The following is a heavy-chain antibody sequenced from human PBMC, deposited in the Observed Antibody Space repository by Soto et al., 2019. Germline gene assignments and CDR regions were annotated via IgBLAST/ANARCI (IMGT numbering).Heavy chain of an antibody. D-gene: IGHD3-9*01. CDR2: ISSSSRYI. CDR3: ARGFDILTGLYFQH. CDR1: GFTFSSYS. J-gene: IGHJ1*01. Sequence: EVQLVESGGGLVKPGGSLRLSCAASGFTFSSYSMNWVRQAPGKGLEWVSSISSSSRYIYYPDSVKGRFTISRDNAKNSLDLQMSRLRAEDTAVYYCARGFDILTGLYFQHWGQGTLVTVSS. V-gene: IGHV3-21*01.